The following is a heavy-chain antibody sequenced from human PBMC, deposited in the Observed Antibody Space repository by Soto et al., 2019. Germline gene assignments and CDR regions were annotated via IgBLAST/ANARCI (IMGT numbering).Heavy chain of an antibody. V-gene: IGHV1-69*18. CDR3: ARDGGFGELKY. Sequence: QVQLVQSGAELKKPGSSVKVSCKASGDTFSGYPINWVRQPPGEGLEWMGRIIPVFGTTNDAQRFEGRVTFTADESTNTAYMELRGLLSEDTAVYYCARDGGFGELKYWGPGTLVTVSS. CDR2: IIPVFGTT. J-gene: IGHJ4*02. CDR1: GDTFSGYP. D-gene: IGHD3-10*01.